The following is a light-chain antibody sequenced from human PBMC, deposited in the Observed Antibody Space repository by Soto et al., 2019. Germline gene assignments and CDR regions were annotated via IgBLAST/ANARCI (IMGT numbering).Light chain of an antibody. Sequence: DIQMTQSPSSLSASVGDRVTITCRASQTISKYLNWYQQKAGKGPKVLIYGASSLQSGVPSRFNGSRSGTDFTLTISSLQPEDFATYYCQHTYSIPFTFGPGTKVDI. J-gene: IGKJ3*01. V-gene: IGKV1-39*01. CDR1: QTISKY. CDR2: GAS. CDR3: QHTYSIPFT.